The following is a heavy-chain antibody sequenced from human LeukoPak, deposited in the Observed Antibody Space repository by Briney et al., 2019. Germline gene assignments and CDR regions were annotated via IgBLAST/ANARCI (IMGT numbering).Heavy chain of an antibody. Sequence: GRSLRLSCAASGFTFSTYGMHWVRQAPGKGLEWVAIISRDGSDKYYADSVKGRFTISRDKSKNTLYLQMNSLRAEDTAVYYCATATGGDAGGGYYYYYGMDVWGQGTTVTVSS. J-gene: IGHJ6*02. V-gene: IGHV3-30*03. D-gene: IGHD2-21*02. CDR1: GFTFSTYG. CDR3: ATATGGDAGGGYYYYYGMDV. CDR2: ISRDGSDK.